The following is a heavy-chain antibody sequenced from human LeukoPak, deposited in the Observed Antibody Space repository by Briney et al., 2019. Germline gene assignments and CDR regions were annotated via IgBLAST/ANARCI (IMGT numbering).Heavy chain of an antibody. CDR3: ARGSRYQLLWSAYYYYGMDV. D-gene: IGHD2-2*01. V-gene: IGHV3-13*01. J-gene: IGHJ6*02. Sequence: SGGSLRLSCAASGFTFSSYDMHWVRQATGKGLEWVSAIGTAGDTYYPGSVKGRFTISRENAKNSFYLQMNSLRAGDTAVYYCARGSRYQLLWSAYYYYGMDVWGQGTTVTVSS. CDR1: GFTFSSYD. CDR2: IGTAGDT.